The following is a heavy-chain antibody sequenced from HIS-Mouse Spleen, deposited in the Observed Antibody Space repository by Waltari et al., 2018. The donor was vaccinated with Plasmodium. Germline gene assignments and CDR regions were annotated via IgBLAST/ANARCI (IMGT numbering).Heavy chain of an antibody. D-gene: IGHD6-13*01. CDR3: ASSWYWYFDL. V-gene: IGHV3-7*01. CDR2: IKQDGSEK. Sequence: EVQLVESGGGLVQPGGSVRLSCEASGLCCSTYGMWWVRQARGKGLEWVANIKQDGSEKYYVDSVKGRFTISRDNAKNSLYLQMNSLRAEDTAVYYCASSWYWYFDLWGRGTLVTVSS. J-gene: IGHJ2*01. CDR1: GLCCSTYG.